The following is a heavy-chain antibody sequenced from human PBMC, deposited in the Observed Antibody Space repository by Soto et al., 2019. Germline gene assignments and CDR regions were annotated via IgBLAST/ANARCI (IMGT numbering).Heavy chain of an antibody. Sequence: QVQLVESGGGLVKPGGSLRLSCAASGFSFSDYYMTWIRQAPGKGLEWVSYISYSGNDIYYADSVKGRFTISRDNAKNSLYLQMNSLRAEDTAVFYCARGILGPAAMFVLFDFWGQGTLVTVSS. CDR2: ISYSGNDI. V-gene: IGHV3-11*01. CDR3: ARGILGPAAMFVLFDF. CDR1: GFSFSDYY. D-gene: IGHD2-2*01. J-gene: IGHJ4*02.